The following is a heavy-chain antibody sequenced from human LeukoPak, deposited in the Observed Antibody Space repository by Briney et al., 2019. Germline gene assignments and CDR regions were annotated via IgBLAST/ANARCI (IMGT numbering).Heavy chain of an antibody. CDR2: IYYSGST. J-gene: IGHJ5*02. Sequence: NPSETLSLTCSVSGGSISTDTYYWGWIRQPPGKGLEWIGTIYYSGSTHYNPSLKSRVTMSVDTSENQFSLNLTSVTAADTAVYYCARHPNSWFDPWGQGTLVTVSS. CDR3: ARHPNSWFDP. CDR1: GGSISTDTYY. V-gene: IGHV4-39*01.